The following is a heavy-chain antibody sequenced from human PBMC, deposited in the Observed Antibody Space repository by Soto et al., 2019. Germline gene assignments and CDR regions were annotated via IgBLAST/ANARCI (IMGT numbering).Heavy chain of an antibody. D-gene: IGHD3-9*01. CDR2: ISGSGGST. V-gene: IGHV3-23*01. CDR3: AKDLGRKYYDISFW. CDR1: GFTFSSYA. J-gene: IGHJ4*02. Sequence: HPGGSLRLSCAASGFTFSSYAMSWVRQAPGKGLEWVSAISGSGGSTYYADSVKGRFTISRDNSKNTLYLQMNSLRAEDTVVYYCAKDLGRKYYDISFWWGQGTLVTVSS.